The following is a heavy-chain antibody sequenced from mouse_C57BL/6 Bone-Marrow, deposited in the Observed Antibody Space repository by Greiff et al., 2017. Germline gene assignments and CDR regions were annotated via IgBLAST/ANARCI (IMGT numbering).Heavy chain of an antibody. J-gene: IGHJ3*01. V-gene: IGHV5-4*03. CDR2: LSDGGSYT. D-gene: IGHD2-4*01. CDR3: AREDYDPWFAY. Sequence: EVKLEESGGGLVKPGGSLKLSCAASGFTFSSYAMSWVRQTPEKGLVWVATLSDGGSYTYYPENVKGRFTISRDKAKNNLYLQMSHLKSEDTAMYYCAREDYDPWFAYWGQGALVTVS. CDR1: GFTFSSYA.